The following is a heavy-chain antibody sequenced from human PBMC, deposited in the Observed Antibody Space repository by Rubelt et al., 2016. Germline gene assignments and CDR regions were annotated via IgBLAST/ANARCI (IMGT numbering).Heavy chain of an antibody. D-gene: IGHD6-6*01. V-gene: IGHV1-8*01. CDR1: GYTFTSYD. CDR3: GRDSEQLVL. J-gene: IGHJ1*01. CDR2: MNPNRGNT. Sequence: QVQLVQSGTEVKKPGASVKVSCKASGYTFTSYDINWVRQATGQGLEWMGWMNPNRGNTGYAQTFQGSVTMHRNTSRRTAYMEQSSLGSDDTAVYYCGRDSEQLVLWGQGTLVTVSS.